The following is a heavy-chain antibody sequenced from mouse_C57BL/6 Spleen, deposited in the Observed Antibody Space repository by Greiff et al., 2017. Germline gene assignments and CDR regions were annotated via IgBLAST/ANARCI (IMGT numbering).Heavy chain of an antibody. CDR3: ARPVVAGNWPWFAY. D-gene: IGHD1-1*01. V-gene: IGHV1-72*01. CDR1: GYTFTSYW. Sequence: VKLQQPGAELVKPGASVKLSCKASGYTFTSYWMHWVKQRPGRGLEWIGRIDPNSGGTKYNEKFKSKATLTVDKPSSTAYMQLSSLTSEDSAVYYCARPVVAGNWPWFAYWGQGTLVTVSA. CDR2: IDPNSGGT. J-gene: IGHJ3*01.